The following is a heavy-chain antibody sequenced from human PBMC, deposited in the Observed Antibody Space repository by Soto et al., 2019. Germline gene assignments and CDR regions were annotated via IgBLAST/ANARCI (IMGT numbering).Heavy chain of an antibody. V-gene: IGHV1-18*01. CDR2: ISAYYGTS. Sequence: ASVKVSCKASGYTLVDYGFSWVRQAPGQGLEWMGWISAYYGTSHFAQNVQGRVTLTRDTSTSTVYMEMRRLRLDDTAMYYCVREIEVAGTVAFGYWGQGTLVTVS. CDR1: GYTLVDYG. J-gene: IGHJ4*02. D-gene: IGHD6-19*01. CDR3: VREIEVAGTVAFGY.